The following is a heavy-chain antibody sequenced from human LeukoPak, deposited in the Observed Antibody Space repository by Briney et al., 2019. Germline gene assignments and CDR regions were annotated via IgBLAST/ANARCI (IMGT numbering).Heavy chain of an antibody. CDR2: IVGGAGGT. CDR3: ARRMTRDYFYMDV. Sequence: GGSLRLSCAASGFTFSSHGMSWVRQAPGKGLEWVSGIVGGAGGTYYADSVKGRFTISRDNSKNTLYLQMNSLRAEDTAVYYCARRMTRDYFYMDVWGKGTTVTISS. CDR1: GFTFSSHG. J-gene: IGHJ6*03. V-gene: IGHV3-23*01.